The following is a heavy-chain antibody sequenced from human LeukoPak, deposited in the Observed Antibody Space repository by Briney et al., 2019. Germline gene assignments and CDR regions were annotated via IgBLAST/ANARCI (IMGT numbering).Heavy chain of an antibody. CDR1: GYTFTSYA. CDR2: INAGNGNT. V-gene: IGHV1-3*01. J-gene: IGHJ4*02. D-gene: IGHD2-2*01. CDR3: ARDGIRYCSSTSCYADY. Sequence: GASVKVSCKASGYTFTSYAMHWVRQAPGQRLEWMGWINAGNGNTKYSQKFQGRVTITRDTSASTAYMELSSLRSDDTAVYYCARDGIRYCSSTSCYADYWGQGTLVTVSS.